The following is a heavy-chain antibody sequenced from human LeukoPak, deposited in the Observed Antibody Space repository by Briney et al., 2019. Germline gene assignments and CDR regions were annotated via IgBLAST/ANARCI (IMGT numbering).Heavy chain of an antibody. Sequence: SSETLSLTCTVSGGSISSYYWSWIRQPAGKGLEWIGRIYTSGSTNYNPSLKSRVTMSVDTSKNQFSLKLNSVTAADTAVYYCARGFYYGSGSYLGYYYYYMDVWGKGTTVTISS. CDR1: GGSISSYY. CDR3: ARGFYYGSGSYLGYYYYYMDV. CDR2: IYTSGST. V-gene: IGHV4-4*07. J-gene: IGHJ6*03. D-gene: IGHD3-10*01.